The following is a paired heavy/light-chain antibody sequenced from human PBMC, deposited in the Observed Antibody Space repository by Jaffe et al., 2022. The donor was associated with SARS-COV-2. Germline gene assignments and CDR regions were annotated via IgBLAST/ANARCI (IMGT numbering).Heavy chain of an antibody. Sequence: EVQLVESGGDLVEPGRSLRLSCTASGFTFGDYAMSWFRQTPGKGLEWVGFVTNKADGGTTEYVASVRGRFTISRDDSKSIAYLQMNSLRTEDTSVYYCSRAWRYSYGYKWFDPWGPGTLVTVSS. J-gene: IGHJ5*02. V-gene: IGHV3-49*03. CDR3: SRAWRYSYGYKWFDP. CDR1: GFTFGDYA. CDR2: VTNKADGGTT. D-gene: IGHD5-12*01.
Light chain of an antibody. CDR3: QQAKNFPFT. V-gene: IGKV1-12*01. J-gene: IGKJ2*01. Sequence: DIQMTQSPSSMSASVGDTVTITCRASQGISSWLAWYQQKPGMAPKLLIYLASSLQSGVPSRFSGSGSGTDFTLTISSLQPEDFATYFCQQAKNFPFTFGQGTKLEIK. CDR1: QGISSW. CDR2: LAS.